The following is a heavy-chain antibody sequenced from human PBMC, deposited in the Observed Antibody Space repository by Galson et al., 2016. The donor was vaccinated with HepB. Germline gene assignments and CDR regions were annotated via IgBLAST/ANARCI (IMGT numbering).Heavy chain of an antibody. CDR2: IYYSGST. D-gene: IGHD5-12*01. CDR3: ARTGYSGYDFNFDH. CDR1: GGSISSGGYY. V-gene: IGHV4-31*03. J-gene: IGHJ4*01. Sequence: LSLTCTVSGGSISSGGYYWTWILQHPGKGLEWIGYIYYSGSTYYNPSLKSRITISVDTSKNQFSLRLSSVTAADTAVYYCARTGYSGYDFNFDHWGQGTLVTVSS.